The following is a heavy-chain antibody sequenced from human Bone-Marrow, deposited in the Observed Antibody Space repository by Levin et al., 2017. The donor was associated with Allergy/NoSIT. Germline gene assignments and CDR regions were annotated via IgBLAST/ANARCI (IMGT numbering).Heavy chain of an antibody. CDR3: AKDDGPFSSSFACDC. J-gene: IGHJ4*02. D-gene: IGHD2-2*01. V-gene: IGHV3-21*01. CDR2: ISGTGRHI. Sequence: NPGGSLRLSCAASGFNFASYGMNWVRQAPGKGLEWVSSISGTGRHIYLADSLEGRFTLSRDNAKNSLSLQMNNLGVEDTAVFYCAKDDGPFSSSFACDCWGQGALVTVSS. CDR1: GFNFASYG.